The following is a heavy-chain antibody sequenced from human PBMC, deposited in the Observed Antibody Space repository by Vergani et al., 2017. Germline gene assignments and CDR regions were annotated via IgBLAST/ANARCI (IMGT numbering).Heavy chain of an antibody. CDR1: GGSLSRGSYY. D-gene: IGHD4-23*01. CDR2: IYNSGST. V-gene: IGHV4-31*03. CDR3: ASQDDHNGNPGAFDI. Sequence: QVQLQESGPGLLKPSQTLSLTCTVSGGSLSRGSYYLSWVRQRPGKGLEWIGYIYNSGSTYYHPSLKSRVTISVDASKNQFSLKLSSVTAADTAVYYCASQDDHNGNPGAFDIWGQGTKVTVSS. J-gene: IGHJ3*02.